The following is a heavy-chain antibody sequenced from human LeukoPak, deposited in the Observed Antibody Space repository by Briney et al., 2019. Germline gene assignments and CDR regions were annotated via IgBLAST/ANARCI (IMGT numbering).Heavy chain of an antibody. CDR3: ARSIYYDSSGYRYYYYYMDV. Sequence: GGSLRLSCAASELALSNHAMRWDRQAPGKGLEWVAGIRGSGDTTYYTDSVKGRFTISRDNSENTLYLQMNSLRAEDTVIYYCARSIYYDSSGYRYYYYYMDVWGKGTTVTVSS. J-gene: IGHJ6*03. CDR1: ELALSNHA. D-gene: IGHD3-22*01. CDR2: IRGSGDTT. V-gene: IGHV3-23*01.